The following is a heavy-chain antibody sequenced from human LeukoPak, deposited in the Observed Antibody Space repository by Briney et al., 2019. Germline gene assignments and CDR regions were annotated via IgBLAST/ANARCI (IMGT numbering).Heavy chain of an antibody. Sequence: GGSLRLSCAASGFTFSSYAMSWVRQAPGKGLEWVSAISGSGGSTYYADSVKGRFTISRDNSKNTLYLQMNSLRAEDTAVYYCARGTKNDFWSGYRSDAFDIWGQGTMVTVSS. V-gene: IGHV3-23*01. J-gene: IGHJ3*02. CDR2: ISGSGGST. D-gene: IGHD3-3*01. CDR3: ARGTKNDFWSGYRSDAFDI. CDR1: GFTFSSYA.